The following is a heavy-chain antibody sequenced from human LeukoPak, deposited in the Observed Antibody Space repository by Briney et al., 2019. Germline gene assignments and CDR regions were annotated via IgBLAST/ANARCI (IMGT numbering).Heavy chain of an antibody. D-gene: IGHD1-26*01. CDR3: ARGNVVGATRPFDY. CDR1: GFTFSNYA. CDR2: IGSNGEST. Sequence: GESLRLSCAGSGFTFSNYAMYWVRQAPGKGLENVAGIGSNGESTYYANSVKGRFTISRDNSKNTLFLQMGSLRAEDMAVYYCARGNVVGATRPFDYWGQGTLVTVPS. J-gene: IGHJ4*02. V-gene: IGHV3-64*01.